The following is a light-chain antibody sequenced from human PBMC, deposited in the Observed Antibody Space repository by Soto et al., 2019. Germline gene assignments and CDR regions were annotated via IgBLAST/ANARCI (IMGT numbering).Light chain of an antibody. CDR2: TND. V-gene: IGLV1-47*01. Sequence: QSVLTQPTSASGTPGQRVTISCSGGDSNIGSNPVYWYQQLPGTAPKLVIHTNDQRPSGVPDRFSGSKSGTSATLAISGLRSEDEADYYCASWDDSLRGVLFGGGTQRPS. J-gene: IGLJ2*01. CDR1: DSNIGSNP. CDR3: ASWDDSLRGVL.